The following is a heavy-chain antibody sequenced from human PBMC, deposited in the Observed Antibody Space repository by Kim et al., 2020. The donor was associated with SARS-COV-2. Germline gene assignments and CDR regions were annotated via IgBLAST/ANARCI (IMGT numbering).Heavy chain of an antibody. Sequence: ADTGEGRFNISRDQSKNTLYLQRNSLRAEDTAVYYCAREGAAGDYYGMDVWGQGTTVTVSS. CDR3: AREGAAGDYYGMDV. V-gene: IGHV3-33*01. J-gene: IGHJ6*02. D-gene: IGHD6-13*01.